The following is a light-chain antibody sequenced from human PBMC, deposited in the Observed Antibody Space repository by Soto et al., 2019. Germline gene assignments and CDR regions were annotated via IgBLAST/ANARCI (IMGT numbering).Light chain of an antibody. CDR2: AAS. Sequence: DIQMTQSPSSLSASVGDRVTITCRASQTISNFLNWYQQKPGKAPKLLIYAASSLQSGVPSRFSGSGSGTDFTLNISSLRPEDFATYYCQQSYSVLLTFGGGTEVEIK. J-gene: IGKJ4*01. CDR1: QTISNF. CDR3: QQSYSVLLT. V-gene: IGKV1-39*01.